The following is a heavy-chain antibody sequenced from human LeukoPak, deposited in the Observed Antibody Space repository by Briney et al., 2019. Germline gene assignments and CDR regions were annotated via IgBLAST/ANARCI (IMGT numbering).Heavy chain of an antibody. V-gene: IGHV3-30*18. D-gene: IGHD3-3*01. Sequence: GGSLRLSCAASGFTFSSYGMHWVRQAPGKGLEGVAVISYDGSNKYYADSVKGRFTISRDNSKNTLYLQMNSLRAEDTAVYYCAKDFTISNDYHYYGMDVWGQGTTVTVSS. CDR3: AKDFTISNDYHYYGMDV. CDR1: GFTFSSYG. CDR2: ISYDGSNK. J-gene: IGHJ6*02.